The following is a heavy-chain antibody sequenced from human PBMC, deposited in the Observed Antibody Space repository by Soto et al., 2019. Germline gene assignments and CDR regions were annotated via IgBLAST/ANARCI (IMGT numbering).Heavy chain of an antibody. V-gene: IGHV3-23*01. CDR2: INYRGVTT. Sequence: EVQVLESGGGLVQPGGSLRLSCAASGFTFSNYAMSWVRQAPGKGLEWVSTINYRGVTTYYADSVKGRFTITRDNSKNTLYLQMNSLRAEDTAVYYCVKQGIAVAFDTFDIWGQGTLVNVSS. J-gene: IGHJ3*02. CDR3: VKQGIAVAFDTFDI. CDR1: GFTFSNYA. D-gene: IGHD6-19*01.